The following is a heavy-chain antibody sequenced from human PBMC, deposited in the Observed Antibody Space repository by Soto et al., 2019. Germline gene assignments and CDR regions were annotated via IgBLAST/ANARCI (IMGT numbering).Heavy chain of an antibody. CDR2: IFYSGST. Sequence: SETLSLTCNVTGGYIHGCGYYWTWIRQHPGKGLEWIGYIFYSGSTYYNPSLESRVTISVDTSKNQFSLKLRSVAAADTAVYYCAGQNGWSDYWGQGTLVTVSS. J-gene: IGHJ4*02. D-gene: IGHD6-19*01. CDR3: AGQNGWSDY. V-gene: IGHV4-31*03. CDR1: GGYIHGCGYY.